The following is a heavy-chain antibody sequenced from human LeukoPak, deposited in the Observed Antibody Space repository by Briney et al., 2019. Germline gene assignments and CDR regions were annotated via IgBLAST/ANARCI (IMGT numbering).Heavy chain of an antibody. CDR1: GFTFSSYS. J-gene: IGHJ4*02. CDR2: ISSSSSYI. CDR3: ARVGRGYDILTGYSIEYYFDY. D-gene: IGHD3-9*01. V-gene: IGHV3-21*01. Sequence: GGSLRLSCAASGFTFSSYSMNWVRQAPGKGLECVSSISSSSSYIYYADSVKGRFTISRDNAKNSLYLQMNSLRAEDTAVYYCARVGRGYDILTGYSIEYYFDYWGQGTLVTVSS.